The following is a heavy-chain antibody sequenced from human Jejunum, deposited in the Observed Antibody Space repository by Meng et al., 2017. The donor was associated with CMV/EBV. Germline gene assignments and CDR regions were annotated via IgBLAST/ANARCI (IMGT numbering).Heavy chain of an antibody. V-gene: IGHV3-23*01. CDR3: AKNFYGSGSYY. J-gene: IGHJ4*02. Sequence: ASGLHFSKYARSWVRQAPGKGLECVSAISDSGRTTDYADSVKGRFTISRDNSKNTLYLLMNSLRAEDTAVYYCAKNFYGSGSYYWGQGTLVTVSS. D-gene: IGHD3-10*01. CDR2: ISDSGRTT. CDR1: GLHFSKYA.